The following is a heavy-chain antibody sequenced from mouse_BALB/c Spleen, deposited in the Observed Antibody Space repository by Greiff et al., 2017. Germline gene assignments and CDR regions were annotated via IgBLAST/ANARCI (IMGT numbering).Heavy chain of an antibody. J-gene: IGHJ3*01. CDR1: GFTFSDYY. CDR2: ISDGGSYT. V-gene: IGHV5-4*02. D-gene: IGHD3-2*02. Sequence: EVQLVESGGGLVKPGGSLKLSCAASGFTFSDYYMYWVRQTPEKRLAWVATISDGGSYTYYPDSVKGRFTISRDNAKNNLYLQMSSLKSEDTAMYYCARDQEAWFAYWGQGTLVTVSA. CDR3: ARDQEAWFAY.